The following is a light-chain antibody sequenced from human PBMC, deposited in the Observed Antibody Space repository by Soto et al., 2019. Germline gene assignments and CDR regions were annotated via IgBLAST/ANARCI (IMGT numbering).Light chain of an antibody. Sequence: EIELTQSPGTLSLSPGESATLSCRDSQSVNSNYLAWYQQKPGQAPRLLIYGASSRATGLSDRFSGSGSGTDFTITISRLEPEDFAVFFSQHYDSSPPTFGQGTKVKIK. CDR1: QSVNSNY. CDR3: QHYDSSPPT. J-gene: IGKJ1*01. CDR2: GAS. V-gene: IGKV3-20*01.